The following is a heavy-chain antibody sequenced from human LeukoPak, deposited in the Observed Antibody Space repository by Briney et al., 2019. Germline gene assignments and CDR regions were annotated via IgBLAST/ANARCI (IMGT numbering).Heavy chain of an antibody. V-gene: IGHV3-11*04. CDR3: ARRVDATRWFDP. Sequence: PGGSLRLSCAASGFTFSDYYMSWIRQAPGKGLEWVSYISSSGSTIYYADSVKGRFTISRDNAKNSLYLQMNSLRDEDTAVYYCARRVDATRWFDPWGQGTLVTVSS. J-gene: IGHJ5*02. D-gene: IGHD2-15*01. CDR2: ISSSGSTI. CDR1: GFTFSDYY.